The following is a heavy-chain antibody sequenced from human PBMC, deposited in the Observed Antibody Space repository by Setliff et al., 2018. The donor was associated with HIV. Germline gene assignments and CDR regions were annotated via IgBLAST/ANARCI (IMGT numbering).Heavy chain of an antibody. D-gene: IGHD5-18*01. CDR3: ARAVNQNKAMVYIARWGWYFDL. CDR2: INHSGST. Sequence: PSETLSLTCAVYGGSFSAYYWSWIRQPPGKGLEWIGEINHSGSTNYNPSLKSRVTISVDTSKNQFSLKLSSVTAADTAVYYCARAVNQNKAMVYIARWGWYFDLWGRGTLVTVSS. V-gene: IGHV4-34*01. J-gene: IGHJ2*01. CDR1: GGSFSAYY.